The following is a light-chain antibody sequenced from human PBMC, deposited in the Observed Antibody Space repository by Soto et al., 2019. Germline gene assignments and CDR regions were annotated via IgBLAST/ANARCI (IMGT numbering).Light chain of an antibody. V-gene: IGLV1-40*01. J-gene: IGLJ1*01. CDR1: NSNLGAGYD. CDR3: AAWDDSLNGYV. CDR2: GNR. Sequence: QSVLTQPPSVSGAPGQRVTISCTGNNSNLGAGYDVHWYQQLPGAAPKLVIFGNRNRPSGVPDRFSGSKSGTSASLAISGLQSEDEADYYCAAWDDSLNGYVFGTGTKLTVL.